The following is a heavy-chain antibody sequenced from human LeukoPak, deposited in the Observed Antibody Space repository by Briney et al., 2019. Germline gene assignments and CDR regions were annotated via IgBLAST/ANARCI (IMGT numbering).Heavy chain of an antibody. Sequence: GGSLRLSCAASGFTVSSNYMSWVRQAPGKGLEWVSVIYSGGSTYYADSVKGRFTISRDNSKNTLYLQMNSPRAEDTAVYYCARGYYDSSGYRRLGYWGQGTLVTVSS. D-gene: IGHD3-22*01. J-gene: IGHJ4*02. CDR3: ARGYYDSSGYRRLGY. V-gene: IGHV3-66*02. CDR1: GFTVSSNY. CDR2: IYSGGST.